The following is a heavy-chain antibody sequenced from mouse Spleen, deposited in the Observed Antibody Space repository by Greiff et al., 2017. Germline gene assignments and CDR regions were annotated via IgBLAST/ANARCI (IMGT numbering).Heavy chain of an antibody. CDR2: IDPSDSYT. J-gene: IGHJ3*01. CDR1: GFTFTSYW. Sequence: QVQLQQPGAELVKPGASVKLSCTASGFTFTSYWMQWVKQRPGQGLEWIGEIDPSDSYTNYNQKFKGKATLTVDTSSSTAYMQLSSLTSEDAAVYYCARTGWDRCAYWGQGTLVTVSA. V-gene: IGHV1-50*01. D-gene: IGHD4-1*01. CDR3: ARTGWDRCAY.